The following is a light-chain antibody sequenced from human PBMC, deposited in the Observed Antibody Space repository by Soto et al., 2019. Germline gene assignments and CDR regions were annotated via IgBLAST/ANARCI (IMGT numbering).Light chain of an antibody. V-gene: IGKV2D-30*01. CDR3: MQGTRWPRGRSAKGPRYTLASWT. Sequence: DVLMTQSPLSLPVTLGQPASISCRSSHCLVFSAGNTYLNSFQQRPGQSPRRLICGVSTWDSGDSDRCSGMWSGSDFKLKVSRVEAEDVGLYCCMQGTRWPRGRSAKGPRYTLASWTIGQGTKVEIK. CDR2: GVS. CDR1: HCLVFSAGNTY. J-gene: IGKJ1*01.